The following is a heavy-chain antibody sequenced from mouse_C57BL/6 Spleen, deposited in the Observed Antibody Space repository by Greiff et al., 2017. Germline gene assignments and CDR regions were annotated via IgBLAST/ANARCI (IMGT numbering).Heavy chain of an antibody. Sequence: VQLQQPGAELVKPGASVKLSCKASGYTFTSYWMQWVNQRPGQGLEWIGEIDPSDSYTNYNQKFKGKATLTVDTSSSTAYMQLSSLTSEDSAVYYCARREFNGDAMDYWGQGTSVTVSS. CDR1: GYTFTSYW. CDR2: IDPSDSYT. J-gene: IGHJ4*01. CDR3: ARREFNGDAMDY. V-gene: IGHV1-50*01.